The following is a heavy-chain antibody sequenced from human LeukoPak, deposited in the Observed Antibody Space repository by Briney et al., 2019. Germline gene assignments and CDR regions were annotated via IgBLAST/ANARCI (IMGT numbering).Heavy chain of an antibody. CDR2: IYFSGTT. Sequence: SETLSLTCTVSGGSISSSSSSYYWSWIRQPAGKGLEWIGRIYFSGTTDYNPSLKSRVTMSVDTSKNQFSLKLSSVTAADTAVYYCARVAGVTAISNFDYWGQGTLVTVSS. J-gene: IGHJ4*02. D-gene: IGHD2-21*02. CDR1: GGSISSSSSSYY. CDR3: ARVAGVTAISNFDY. V-gene: IGHV4-61*02.